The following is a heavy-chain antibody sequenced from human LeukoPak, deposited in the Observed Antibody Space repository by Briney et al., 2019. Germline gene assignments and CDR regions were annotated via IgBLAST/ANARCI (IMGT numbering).Heavy chain of an antibody. CDR2: IYYSGTT. CDR1: GGSISTYY. Sequence: PSETLSLTCTVSGGSISTYYWSWIRQPPGKGLEWIGYIYYSGTTNYNPSLKSRVTISVDTSKNQFSLNLSSVTAADTAVYYCARGGNYLFDYWGQGTLVTVSS. CDR3: ARGGNYLFDY. J-gene: IGHJ4*02. D-gene: IGHD3-16*01. V-gene: IGHV4-59*01.